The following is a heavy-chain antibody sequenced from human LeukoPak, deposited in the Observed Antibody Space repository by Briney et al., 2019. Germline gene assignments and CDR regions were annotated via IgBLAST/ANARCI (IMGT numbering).Heavy chain of an antibody. CDR3: AKNTKPTLVTPDF. CDR1: GFTFRLHA. CDR2: IPYDGSNT. J-gene: IGHJ4*02. D-gene: IGHD4-23*01. Sequence: GGSLRLSCAASGFTFRLHAMAWVRQAPGKGLEWVAVIPYDGSNTYYADSVKGRFTISRDNSKNTLYLQMNSLRVEDSAVYYCAKNTKPTLVTPDFWGQGTLVTVSS. V-gene: IGHV3-30*18.